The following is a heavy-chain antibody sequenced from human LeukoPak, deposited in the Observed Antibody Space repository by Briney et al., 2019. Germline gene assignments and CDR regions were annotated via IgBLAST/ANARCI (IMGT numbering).Heavy chain of an antibody. V-gene: IGHV1-24*01. D-gene: IGHD3-22*01. J-gene: IGHJ4*02. CDR1: GYTFTSYA. CDR3: ATERRYYDSSGYLEYNFDY. CDR2: FDPEDGET. Sequence: ASVKVSCKASGYTFTSYAMNWVRQAPGKGLEWMGGFDPEDGETIYAQKFQGRVTMTEDTSTDTAYMELSSLRSEDTAVYYCATERRYYDSSGYLEYNFDYWGQGTLVTVSS.